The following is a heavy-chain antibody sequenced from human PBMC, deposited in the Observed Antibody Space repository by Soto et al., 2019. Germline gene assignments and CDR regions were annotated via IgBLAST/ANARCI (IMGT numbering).Heavy chain of an antibody. CDR3: ARGGSSRFDC. CDR1: GFPFSYYW. V-gene: IGHV3-7*04. Sequence: EVQLVESGGGLVQPGGSLRLSCEASGFPFSYYWMSWIRQAPGKGLEWVAKIKVDGSEKYYVDSVKGRFTISRDNAKNSLYLQVNSLRAEDTAVYYCARGGSSRFDCWGQGTLVTVSS. J-gene: IGHJ4*02. CDR2: IKVDGSEK. D-gene: IGHD6-6*01.